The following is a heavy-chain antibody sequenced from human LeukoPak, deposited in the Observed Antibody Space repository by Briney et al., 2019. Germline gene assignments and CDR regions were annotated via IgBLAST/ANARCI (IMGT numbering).Heavy chain of an antibody. D-gene: IGHD3-10*01. CDR3: ARDKEWFGNFDY. CDR2: IRYEGSQ. Sequence: PGGSLRLSCAASGFVFSGFGMHWVRQAPGKGLEWVAFIRYEGSQYYVDSVKGRFTISRDDAKNSLYLQMNSLRVEDAAIYYCARDKEWFGNFDYWGQGTLVTVSS. J-gene: IGHJ4*02. V-gene: IGHV3-30*02. CDR1: GFVFSGFG.